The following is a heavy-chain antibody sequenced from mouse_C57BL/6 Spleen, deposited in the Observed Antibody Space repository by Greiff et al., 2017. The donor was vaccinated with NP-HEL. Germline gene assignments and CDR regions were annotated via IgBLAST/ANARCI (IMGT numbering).Heavy chain of an antibody. V-gene: IGHV1-82*01. J-gene: IGHJ3*01. CDR3: ARGEGYYYGSRGAWFAY. Sequence: QVQLQQSGPELVKPGASVKISCKASGYAFSSSWMNWVKQRPGKGLEWIGRIYPGDGDTKYNGKFKGKATLTADKSSSTAYMQLSSLTSEDSAVYFCARGEGYYYGSRGAWFAYWGQGTLVTVSA. CDR2: IYPGDGDT. D-gene: IGHD1-1*01. CDR1: GYAFSSSW.